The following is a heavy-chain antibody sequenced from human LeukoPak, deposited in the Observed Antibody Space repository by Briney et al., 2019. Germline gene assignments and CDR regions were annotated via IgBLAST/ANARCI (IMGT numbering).Heavy chain of an antibody. Sequence: PGGSLRLSCAASGFTFSSYSMNWVRQPPGKGLEWIGEINHSGSTNYNPSLKSRVTISVDTSKNQFSLKLSSVTAADTAVYYCARGWISAGDYAYWGQGTLVTVSS. CDR2: INHSGST. J-gene: IGHJ4*02. V-gene: IGHV4-34*01. CDR3: ARGWISAGDYAY. CDR1: GFTFSSYS. D-gene: IGHD4-17*01.